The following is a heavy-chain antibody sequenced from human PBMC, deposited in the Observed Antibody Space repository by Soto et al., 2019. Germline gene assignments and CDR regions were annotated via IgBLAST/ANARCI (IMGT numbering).Heavy chain of an antibody. D-gene: IGHD4-17*01. CDR3: AKDPEYYGGNDYGMDV. CDR2: ISYDGSNK. V-gene: IGHV3-30*18. CDR1: GFTFSSYG. J-gene: IGHJ6*02. Sequence: ESGGGVVQPGRSLRLSCAASGFTFSSYGMHWVRQAPGKGLEWVAVISYDGSNKYYADSVKGRFTISRDNSKNTLYLQMNSLRAEDTAVYYCAKDPEYYGGNDYGMDVWGQGTTVTVSS.